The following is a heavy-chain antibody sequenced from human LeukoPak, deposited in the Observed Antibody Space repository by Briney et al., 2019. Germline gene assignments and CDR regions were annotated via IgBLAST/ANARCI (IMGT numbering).Heavy chain of an antibody. V-gene: IGHV4-34*01. CDR2: ISHSGRT. Sequence: TSETLSLTCGVYGGSFSGYYWSWIRQFPGKGLEWIGEISHSGRTNYNPSLKSRVTISLDTSRNQFSLKMTSVTAADTAVYYCARVAGYLPTRWFDPWGQGTHVTVSS. CDR3: ARVAGYLPTRWFDP. D-gene: IGHD6-25*01. J-gene: IGHJ5*02. CDR1: GGSFSGYY.